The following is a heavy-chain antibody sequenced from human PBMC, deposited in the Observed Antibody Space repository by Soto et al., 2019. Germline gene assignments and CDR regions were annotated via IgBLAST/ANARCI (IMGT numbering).Heavy chain of an antibody. J-gene: IGHJ6*02. CDR2: TYYRSKWYN. CDR3: ARGGIYGSGSYYRGMDV. D-gene: IGHD3-10*01. V-gene: IGHV6-1*01. Sequence: PSQTLSIIVDISGDSVSSNSAALNWIRQSPSRGLEWLGRTYYRSKWYNDYAVSVKSRITINPDTSKNQFSLQLNSVTPEDAAVYYCARGGIYGSGSYYRGMDVWGQGTTVTVSS. CDR1: GDSVSSNSAA.